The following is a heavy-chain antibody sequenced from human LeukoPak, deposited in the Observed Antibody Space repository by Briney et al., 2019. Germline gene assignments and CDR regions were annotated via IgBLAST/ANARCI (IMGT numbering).Heavy chain of an antibody. V-gene: IGHV3-66*02. CDR2: IYNDGKT. J-gene: IGHJ4*02. CDR1: GFSLSNHY. CDR3: ARDSYATF. Sequence: PGGSLRLACAASGFSLSNHYMNWVRQARGKGLEGVSIIYNDGKTYYADSVKGRFTISRGECKNTLYLQMNSLRAEDTSMCYCARDSYATFWGQGTLVTVSS. D-gene: IGHD3-16*01.